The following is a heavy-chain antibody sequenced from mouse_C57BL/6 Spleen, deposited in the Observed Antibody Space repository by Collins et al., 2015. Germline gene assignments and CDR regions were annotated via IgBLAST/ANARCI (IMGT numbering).Heavy chain of an antibody. D-gene: IGHD1-1*02. CDR2: ISGGGSYT. CDR3: ARHPLRPYYYAMDY. J-gene: IGHJ2*01. V-gene: IGHV5-9-2*01. Sequence: EVKLVESGGGLVKPGGSLKLSCAASGFTFSSYGMSWVRQTPEKRLEWVATISGGGSYTYYPDSVKGRFTISRDNAKNNLYLQMSSLRSEDTALYYCARHPLRPYYYAMDYWGQGTTLTVSS. CDR1: GFTFSSYG.